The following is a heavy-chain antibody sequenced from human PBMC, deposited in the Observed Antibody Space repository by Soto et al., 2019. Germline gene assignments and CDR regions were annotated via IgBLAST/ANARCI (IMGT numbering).Heavy chain of an antibody. V-gene: IGHV3-7*03. CDR1: GFSFSSAW. Sequence: GGSLRLSCAVSGFSFSSAWMTWIRQAPGKGLERVAIMNEDGSERYYVDSVKGRFTISRDNAKNALFLQMNSLRVEDTAVYFCARDRAYSRFDYWGQGPLVTVSS. J-gene: IGHJ4*02. CDR3: ARDRAYSRFDY. D-gene: IGHD4-4*01. CDR2: MNEDGSER.